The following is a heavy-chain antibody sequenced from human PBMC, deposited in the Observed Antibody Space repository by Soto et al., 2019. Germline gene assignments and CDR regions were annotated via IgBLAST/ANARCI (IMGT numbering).Heavy chain of an antibody. D-gene: IGHD2-15*01. J-gene: IGHJ6*03. CDR3: ASDRRRIRGMPVACSTFYYMDV. CDR1: GFTFSTYD. Sequence: QVQLVESGGGVVQPGRSLRLSCAASGFTFSTYDMQWVRQAPGKGLEWVAVIWHTGTNKYYADSVKGRLTISRDNSKNTLYLQRNSLRSEDTAVYYGASDRRRIRGMPVACSTFYYMDVCGKGTTVTVPS. CDR2: IWHTGTNK. V-gene: IGHV3-33*01.